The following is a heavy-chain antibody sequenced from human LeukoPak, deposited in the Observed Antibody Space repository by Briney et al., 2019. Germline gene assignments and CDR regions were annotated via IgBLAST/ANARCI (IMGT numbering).Heavy chain of an antibody. CDR3: ARESSTGIWFGESSTTPFDY. J-gene: IGHJ4*02. Sequence: GGSLRLSCAASGFTFSSYSMNWVRQAPGKGLEWVSYISSSSSTIYYADSVKGRFTISRDNAKNSLYLQMNSLRAEDTAVYYCARESSTGIWFGESSTTPFDYWGQGTLVTVSS. V-gene: IGHV3-48*04. D-gene: IGHD3-10*01. CDR1: GFTFSSYS. CDR2: ISSSSSTI.